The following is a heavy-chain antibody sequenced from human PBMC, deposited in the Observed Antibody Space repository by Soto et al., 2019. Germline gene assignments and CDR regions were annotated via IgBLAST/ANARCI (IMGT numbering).Heavy chain of an antibody. CDR3: ARHLSRTYYYDSSGYYTPLFDYYYGMDV. CDR1: GYSFTSYW. V-gene: IGHV5-51*01. J-gene: IGHJ6*02. D-gene: IGHD3-22*01. Sequence: GESLKISCKGSGYSFTSYWIGWVRQMPGKGLEWMGIIYPGDSDTRYSPSFQGQVTISADKSISTAYLQWSSLKASDTAMYYCARHLSRTYYYDSSGYYTPLFDYYYGMDVWGQGTTVTVYS. CDR2: IYPGDSDT.